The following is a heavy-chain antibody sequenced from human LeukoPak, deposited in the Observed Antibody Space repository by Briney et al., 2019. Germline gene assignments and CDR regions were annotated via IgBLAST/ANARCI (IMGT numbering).Heavy chain of an antibody. V-gene: IGHV4-34*01. D-gene: IGHD6-13*01. CDR1: GGSFSGYY. CDR2: INHSGST. J-gene: IGHJ4*02. CDR3: ARGLSRLYSSSRFYRYFDY. Sequence: PSETLSLTCAVYGGSFSGYYWSWIRQPPGKGLEWIGEINHSGSTNYNPSLKSRVTISVDTSKNQFSLKLSSVTAADTAVYYCARGLSRLYSSSRFYRYFDYWGQGTLVTVSS.